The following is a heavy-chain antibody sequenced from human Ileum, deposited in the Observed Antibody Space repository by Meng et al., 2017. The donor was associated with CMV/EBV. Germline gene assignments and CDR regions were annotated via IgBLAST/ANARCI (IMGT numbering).Heavy chain of an antibody. J-gene: IGHJ4*02. CDR2: IHQDGTEQ. V-gene: IGHV3-7*01. Sequence: RGSLRLSCAASGFAFSSNWMTWVRQAPGKGLEWVANIHQDGTEQHYVDSVKGRFTISRDNAKNSLYLQMNSLRAEDTAVYYCARVVLDCSSFCYHKPPACWGQGTLVTVSS. CDR3: ARVVLDCSSFCYHKPPAC. CDR1: GFAFSSNW. D-gene: IGHD2-2*01.